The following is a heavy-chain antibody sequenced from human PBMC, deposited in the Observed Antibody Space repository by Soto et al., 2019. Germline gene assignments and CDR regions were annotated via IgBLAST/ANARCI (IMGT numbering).Heavy chain of an antibody. CDR1: GLSLSTSGEA. J-gene: IGHJ5*02. CDR2: IYWDDDK. Sequence: QITLKESGPPLVKPTQTLTLTCSFSGLSLSTSGEAVGWIRQPPGKALEWLALIYWDDDKLFNPTLKTRLTTTKDTSKNQVVITLPTIDPVDADKDSCFHYVAASPAGWFDPWGQGILVTVSS. V-gene: IGHV2-5*02. D-gene: IGHD3-10*02. CDR3: FHYVAASPAGWFDP.